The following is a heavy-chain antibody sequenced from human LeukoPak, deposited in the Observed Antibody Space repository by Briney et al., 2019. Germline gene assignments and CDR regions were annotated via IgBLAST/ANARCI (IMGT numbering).Heavy chain of an antibody. J-gene: IGHJ4*02. CDR3: AREDGYNLGYFDY. CDR2: IYYSGST. Sequence: SETLSLTCTVSGGSISRYYWCWIRQPPGKGLEWIGYIYYSGSTNYNPSLKSRVTISVDTSKNQFSLKLSSVTAADTAVYYRAREDGYNLGYFDYWGQGTLVTVSS. D-gene: IGHD5-24*01. CDR1: GGSISRYY. V-gene: IGHV4-59*01.